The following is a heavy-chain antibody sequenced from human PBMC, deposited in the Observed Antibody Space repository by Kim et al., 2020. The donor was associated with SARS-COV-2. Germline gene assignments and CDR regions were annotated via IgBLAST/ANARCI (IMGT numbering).Heavy chain of an antibody. CDR2: IYYRGST. CDR3: ARAPNDFWSGYPYYFDY. CDR1: GGFVSSGSYF. Sequence: ETLSLTCTVSGGFVSSGSYFWGWIRQPPGKGLAWIGYIYYRGSTNYNPSLKSRVTLSLDTSKNQFSLKVRSVTAADTAVYYCARAPNDFWSGYPYYFDYWGHGTLVTVSS. D-gene: IGHD3-3*01. J-gene: IGHJ4*01. V-gene: IGHV4-61*01.